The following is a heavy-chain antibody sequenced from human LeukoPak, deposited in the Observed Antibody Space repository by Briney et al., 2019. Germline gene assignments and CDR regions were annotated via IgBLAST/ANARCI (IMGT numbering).Heavy chain of an antibody. CDR2: TNPSGGST. CDR1: GYTFIRYF. Sequence: ASVKVSCKASGYTFIRYFMHWVRQAPGQGLEWMGVTNPSGGSTSYAQKFQGRVTMTRDTSTSTVYMELSSLRSEDTAVYYCARFQSNTWHYNWFDPWGQGTLVIVSS. CDR3: ARFQSNTWHYNWFDP. V-gene: IGHV1-46*01. J-gene: IGHJ5*02. D-gene: IGHD2-2*02.